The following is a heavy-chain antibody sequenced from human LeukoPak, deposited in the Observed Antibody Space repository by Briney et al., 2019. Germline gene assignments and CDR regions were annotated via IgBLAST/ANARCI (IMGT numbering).Heavy chain of an antibody. V-gene: IGHV1-2*02. J-gene: IGHJ4*02. D-gene: IGHD3-16*02. CDR2: INPNSGGT. Sequence: ASVKVSCKASGYTFTCYYMHWVRQAPGQGLEWMGWINPNSGGTNYAQKFQGRVTMTRDTSISTAYMELSRLRSDDTAVYYCARSLYYVWGSYRLSVNYFDYWGQGTLVTVSS. CDR3: ARSLYYVWGSYRLSVNYFDY. CDR1: GYTFTCYY.